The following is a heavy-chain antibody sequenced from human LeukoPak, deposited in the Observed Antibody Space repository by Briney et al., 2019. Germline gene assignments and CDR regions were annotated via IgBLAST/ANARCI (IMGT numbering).Heavy chain of an antibody. CDR3: AKEKSESSGYYSPGGYFDY. CDR2: ISYDGSNK. D-gene: IGHD3-22*01. J-gene: IGHJ4*02. V-gene: IGHV3-30*18. Sequence: GGSLRLSCAASGFTFSSYGMHWVRQAPGKGLEWVAVISYDGSNKYYADSVKGRFTISRDNSKNTLYLQMNSLRAEDTAVYYCAKEKSESSGYYSPGGYFDYGGQGTLSPSPQ. CDR1: GFTFSSYG.